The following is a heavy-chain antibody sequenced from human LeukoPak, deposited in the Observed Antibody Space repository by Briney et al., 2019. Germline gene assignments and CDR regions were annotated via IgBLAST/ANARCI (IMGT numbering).Heavy chain of an antibody. D-gene: IGHD1-1*01. CDR1: GFTFSNAW. CDR2: IKSKTDGETT. V-gene: IGHV3-15*01. Sequence: PGGSLRLSCAASGFTFSNAWMSWVRQAPGKGLEWVGRIKSKTDGETTDYAAPVKGRFTISRDDSKNTLYLQMNSLKTEDTAVYYCTTTGTFQIGGQGTLVTVSS. J-gene: IGHJ4*02. CDR3: TTTGTFQI.